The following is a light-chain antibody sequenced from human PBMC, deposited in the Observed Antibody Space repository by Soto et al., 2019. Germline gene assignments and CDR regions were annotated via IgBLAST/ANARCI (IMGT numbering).Light chain of an antibody. CDR3: CSYAGSSSWV. J-gene: IGLJ2*01. Sequence: QSALTQPASVSGSPGQSITISCTGTSSGVGSYNLVSWYQHHRGKAPKVIIYEDSKRPSGASNRFSGSKSGNTASLTISGLQAEDEADYYCCSYAGSSSWVFGGGTKLTVL. CDR1: SSGVGSYNL. V-gene: IGLV2-23*01. CDR2: EDS.